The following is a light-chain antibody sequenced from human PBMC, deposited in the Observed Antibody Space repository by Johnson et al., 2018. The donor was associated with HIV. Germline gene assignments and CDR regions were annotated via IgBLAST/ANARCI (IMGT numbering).Light chain of an antibody. V-gene: IGLV1-51*01. Sequence: QSVLTQPPSVSAAPGQKVTISCSGSSSNIGNNYVYWYQQLPGTAPKLLIYDNNKRPSGIPDRFSGSKSGTSATLGNTGLQTEDEANYYCETWDSSLSWVFGTGTKVTVL. CDR1: SSNIGNNY. CDR3: ETWDSSLSWV. CDR2: DNN. J-gene: IGLJ1*01.